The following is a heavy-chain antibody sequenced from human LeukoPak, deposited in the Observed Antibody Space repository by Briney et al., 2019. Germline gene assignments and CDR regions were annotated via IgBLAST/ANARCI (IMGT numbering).Heavy chain of an antibody. V-gene: IGHV4-38-2*01. CDR1: GYSISSGYY. CDR3: ARRWSTYYYYYMGV. J-gene: IGHJ6*03. D-gene: IGHD4-23*01. Sequence: SETLSLTCAVSGYSISSGYYWGWIRQPPGKGLEWIGSIYHSGSTYYNPSLKSRVTISVDTSKNQFSLKLSSVTAADTAVYYCARRWSTYYYYYMGVWGKGTTVTVSS. CDR2: IYHSGST.